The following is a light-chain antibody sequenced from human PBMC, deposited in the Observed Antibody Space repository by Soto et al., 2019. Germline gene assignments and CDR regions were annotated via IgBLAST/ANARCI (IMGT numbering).Light chain of an antibody. V-gene: IGKV1-39*01. J-gene: IGKJ3*01. CDR3: QQRYSSPPT. CDR1: QNISSY. Sequence: MSQSPRSLSASAGSRSPISSMSSQNISSYLTWYQQTPGQAPRLLIYAASNLHTGVPSRFSGSGSGTDFTLTISSLQPEDFATYYCQQRYSSPPTFGPGTKVDI. CDR2: AAS.